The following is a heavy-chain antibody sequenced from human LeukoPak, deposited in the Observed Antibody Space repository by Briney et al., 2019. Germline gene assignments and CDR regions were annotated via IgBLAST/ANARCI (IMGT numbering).Heavy chain of an antibody. Sequence: GGPLRLSCEASGVTFSSYWMSWVRQAPGKGLEWVGNKKPDGNEKYYVDSVKGRFTISRDNAKNSLYLQMNSLRAEETAVYYCAKYSGSPYWYFDLWGRGTLVTVSS. CDR2: KKPDGNEK. CDR3: AKYSGSPYWYFDL. D-gene: IGHD5-12*01. CDR1: GVTFSSYW. J-gene: IGHJ2*01. V-gene: IGHV3-7*01.